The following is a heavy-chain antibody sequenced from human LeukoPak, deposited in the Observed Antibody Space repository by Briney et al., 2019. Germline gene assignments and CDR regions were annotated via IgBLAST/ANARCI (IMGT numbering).Heavy chain of an antibody. Sequence: SETLSLTCAVYGGSFSGYYWSWIRQPAGKGLEWIGRIYTSGSTNYNPSLKSRVTISVDTSKNQFSLKLSSVTAADTAVYYCARGITTLYYFDYWGQGTLVTVSS. CDR3: ARGITTLYYFDY. CDR2: IYTSGST. CDR1: GGSFSGYY. D-gene: IGHD1-14*01. J-gene: IGHJ4*02. V-gene: IGHV4-59*10.